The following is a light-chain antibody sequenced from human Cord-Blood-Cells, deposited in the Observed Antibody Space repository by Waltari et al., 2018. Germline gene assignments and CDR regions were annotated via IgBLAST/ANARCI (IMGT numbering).Light chain of an antibody. CDR1: SSDVAGHNY. Sequence: QSALTQPASVSGSPGQSITISCTGTSSDVAGHNYVSRYQQHPGKAPKLMIYDVSNRPSVVSNRFSGSKSGNTASLTISGLQAEDEADYYCSSYTSSSTLVVFGGGTKLTVL. CDR2: DVS. V-gene: IGLV2-14*01. J-gene: IGLJ2*01. CDR3: SSYTSSSTLVV.